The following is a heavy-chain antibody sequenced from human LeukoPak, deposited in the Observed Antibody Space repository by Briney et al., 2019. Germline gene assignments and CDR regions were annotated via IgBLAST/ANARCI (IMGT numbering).Heavy chain of an antibody. D-gene: IGHD5-12*01. J-gene: IGHJ3*02. V-gene: IGHV3-23*01. Sequence: GGSLRLSCAASGFTFSSYAMSWVRQAPGKGLEWVSSISGSTGSTYYADSVKGRLTISRDNSRNTMYLQMNSLRAEDTAVYYCAKDRDSGYDYDAFDIWGQGIMVTVSS. CDR2: ISGSTGST. CDR1: GFTFSSYA. CDR3: AKDRDSGYDYDAFDI.